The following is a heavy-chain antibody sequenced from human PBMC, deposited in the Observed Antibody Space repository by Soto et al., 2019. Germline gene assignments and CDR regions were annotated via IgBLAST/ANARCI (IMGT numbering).Heavy chain of an antibody. CDR1: GFTFSSYA. CDR3: AIDITRFGELLYY. D-gene: IGHD3-10*01. J-gene: IGHJ4*02. V-gene: IGHV3-30-3*01. Sequence: QVQLVESGGGVVQPGRSLRLSCAASGFTFSSYAMHWVRQAPGKGLEWVAVISYDGSDKYYADSVKGRFTISRDNSKNTLYLQMNSLRAEDTAVYYCAIDITRFGELLYYWGQGTLVTVSS. CDR2: ISYDGSDK.